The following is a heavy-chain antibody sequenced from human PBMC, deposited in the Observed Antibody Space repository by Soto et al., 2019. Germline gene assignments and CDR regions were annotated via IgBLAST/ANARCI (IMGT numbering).Heavy chain of an antibody. V-gene: IGHV3-15*01. J-gene: IGHJ4*02. CDR1: SFTFNNVW. Sequence: EVQLVESGGGLVKPGGSLRLSCAASSFTFNNVWQSVSRGAPGQGVEWVGRKKSKNDGETTDYAEPVKGRFTISRDDSKNTLYLQMNSLKTEDTAMYYCAADVPWQGRCEFDYWGQGAPVTVSS. CDR2: KKSKNDGETT. CDR3: AADVPWQGRCEFDY.